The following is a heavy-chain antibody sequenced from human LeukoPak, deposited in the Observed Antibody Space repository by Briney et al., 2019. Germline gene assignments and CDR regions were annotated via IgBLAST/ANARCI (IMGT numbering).Heavy chain of an antibody. CDR1: GGSISSSNYY. D-gene: IGHD3-22*01. Sequence: SETLSLTCTVSGGSISSSNYYWGWIRQSPEKGLEWIGTIYYSGSTWYNASLKSRVTISVDTSKGQFSLRLSSVTAADTAMYYCARQQSRRSTSGYSHFDFWGQGTQVTVSS. CDR2: IYYSGST. CDR3: ARQQSRRSTSGYSHFDF. J-gene: IGHJ4*01. V-gene: IGHV4-39*01.